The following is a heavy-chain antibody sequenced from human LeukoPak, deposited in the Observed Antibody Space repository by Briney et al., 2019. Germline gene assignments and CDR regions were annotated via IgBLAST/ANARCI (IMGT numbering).Heavy chain of an antibody. D-gene: IGHD2-2*01. CDR3: ARARCSSTSCYGDWDY. V-gene: IGHV4-61*02. CDR2: IYTSGST. CDR1: GGSISSGSYY. J-gene: IGHJ4*02. Sequence: SETLSLTCTVSGGSISSGSYYWSWIRQPAGKGLEWIGRIYTSGSTNYNPSLKSRVTISVDTSKNQFSLKLSSVTAADTAVYYCARARCSSTSCYGDWDYWGQGTLVTVSS.